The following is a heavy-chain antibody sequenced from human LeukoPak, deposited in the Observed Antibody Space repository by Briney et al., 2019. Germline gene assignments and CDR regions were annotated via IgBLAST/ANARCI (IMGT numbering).Heavy chain of an antibody. CDR2: ISYDGSNK. J-gene: IGHJ5*02. CDR1: GFTFNTYS. Sequence: GGSLRLSCAASGFTFNTYSMHWVRQAPGKGLEWVAVISYDGSNKYYADSVKGRFTISRDNSKNTLYLQMNSLRAEDTAVYYCAKLSSGFHSWGQGTLVTVSS. V-gene: IGHV3-30*18. D-gene: IGHD6-19*01. CDR3: AKLSSGFHS.